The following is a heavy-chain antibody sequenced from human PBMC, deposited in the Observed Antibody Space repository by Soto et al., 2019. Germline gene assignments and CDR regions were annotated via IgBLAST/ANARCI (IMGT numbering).Heavy chain of an antibody. Sequence: QVQLVESGGGVVQPGRSLRLSCAASGFTFSSYGMHWVRQAPGKGLEWVAVISYDGSNKYYADSVKGRFTISRDNSKNTLYLQMNSLRAVDTAVYYCAKGRVVVIHGGGFDYWGQGTLVTVSS. V-gene: IGHV3-30*18. CDR3: AKGRVVVIHGGGFDY. D-gene: IGHD3-22*01. CDR2: ISYDGSNK. J-gene: IGHJ4*01. CDR1: GFTFSSYG.